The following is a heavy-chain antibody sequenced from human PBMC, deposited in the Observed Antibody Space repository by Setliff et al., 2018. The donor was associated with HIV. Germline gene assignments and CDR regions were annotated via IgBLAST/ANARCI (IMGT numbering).Heavy chain of an antibody. CDR2: ISYDGSNK. CDR3: ARDEQGSSSY. Sequence: PGGSLRLSCAASGFTFSSYAMHWVRQAPGKGLEWVAVISYDGSNKYYADSVKGRFTISRDNSKNTLYLQMNSLRAEDTAVYYCARDEQGSSSYWGQGTLVTVSS. CDR1: GFTFSSYA. V-gene: IGHV3-30-3*01. D-gene: IGHD6-13*01. J-gene: IGHJ4*02.